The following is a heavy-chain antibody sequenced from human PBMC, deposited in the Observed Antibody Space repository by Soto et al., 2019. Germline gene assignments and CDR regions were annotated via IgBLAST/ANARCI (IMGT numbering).Heavy chain of an antibody. CDR1: GDSVSSGDYY. D-gene: IGHD3-16*01. V-gene: IGHV4-61*08. CDR2: VYFSGST. CDR3: ARIPVDTYMIYWSDP. Sequence: PSETLSLTCSVSGDSVSSGDYYWSWIRQPQGKGLEWIGNVYFSGSTNYIPSLKSRPTMSVDTDKNQFSLKLNSITAADTAMYYCARIPVDTYMIYWSDPWGQGTQVTVSS. J-gene: IGHJ5*02.